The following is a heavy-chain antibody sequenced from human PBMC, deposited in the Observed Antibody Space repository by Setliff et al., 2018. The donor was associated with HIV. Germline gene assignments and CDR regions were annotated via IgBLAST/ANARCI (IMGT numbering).Heavy chain of an antibody. CDR2: IHHSGTA. J-gene: IGHJ4*02. V-gene: IGHV4-39*01. CDR3: ARLSGGMVPNY. D-gene: IGHD3-10*01. Sequence: SETLSLTCNVSGGSITSSTFYWAWIRQPPGKGLEWIGSIHHSGTAYDNPSLKSRVTISVDPSKNQILLRLSSVTAADTAVYYCARLSGGMVPNYWGQGTLVTVSS. CDR1: GGSITSSTFY.